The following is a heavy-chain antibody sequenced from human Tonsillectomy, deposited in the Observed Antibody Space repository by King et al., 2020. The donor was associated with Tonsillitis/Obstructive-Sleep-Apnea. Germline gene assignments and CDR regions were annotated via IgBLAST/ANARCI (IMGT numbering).Heavy chain of an antibody. Sequence: DVQLVESGAEVKKPGESLKISCKGSGYSFTSYWIGWVRQMPGKGLEWMGIIYPGDSDTRYSPSFQGQVTISADKSISTAYLQWSSLKASDTAMYNCARREGLGSSYGTKSPFDYWGQGTLVTVSS. CDR3: ARREGLGSSYGTKSPFDY. CDR1: GYSFTSYW. CDR2: IYPGDSDT. J-gene: IGHJ4*02. D-gene: IGHD5-18*01. V-gene: IGHV5-51*01.